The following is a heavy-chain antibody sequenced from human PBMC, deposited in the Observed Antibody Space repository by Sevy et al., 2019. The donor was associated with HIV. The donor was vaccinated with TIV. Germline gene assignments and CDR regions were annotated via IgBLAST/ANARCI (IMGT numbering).Heavy chain of an antibody. CDR1: GFAFSNAW. J-gene: IGHJ4*02. Sequence: GGSLRLSCAASGFAFSNAWMNWVRQAPGKGLEWVGRIKSKTDGGTTDYATPVKGRFSIPGDDSQNTLYLQMNSLKTEDTAVYFCTAALTINMIKVRGPSYWGQGTLVTVSS. CDR2: IKSKTDGGTT. V-gene: IGHV3-15*07. D-gene: IGHD3-22*01. CDR3: TAALTINMIKVRGPSY.